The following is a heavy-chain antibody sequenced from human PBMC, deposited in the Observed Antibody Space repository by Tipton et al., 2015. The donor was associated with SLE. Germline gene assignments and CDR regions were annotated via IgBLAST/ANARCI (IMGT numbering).Heavy chain of an antibody. Sequence: LRLSCAVYGGSFSGYYWGWIRQPPGKGLEWIGSIYYSGSTYYNPSLKSRVTISVDTSKNQFSLKLSSVTAADTAVYYCARVGCGGDCRWPGNWFDPWGQGTLVTVSS. D-gene: IGHD2-21*01. V-gene: IGHV4-34*01. CDR1: GGSFSGYY. J-gene: IGHJ5*02. CDR2: IYYSGST. CDR3: ARVGCGGDCRWPGNWFDP.